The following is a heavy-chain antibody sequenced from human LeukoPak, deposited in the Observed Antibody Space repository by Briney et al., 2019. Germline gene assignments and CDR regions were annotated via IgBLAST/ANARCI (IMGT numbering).Heavy chain of an antibody. Sequence: ASVKVSCKASGYTFGSYGITWVRQAPGQGLEWMGWISAYNGDTSYAQKFQVRVTMTTDTSTTTAYMELRSLRSDDTAVYYCARDSGNVAVAATWVGYFDYWGQGTLVTVSS. CDR1: GYTFGSYG. J-gene: IGHJ4*02. CDR3: ARDSGNVAVAATWVGYFDY. CDR2: ISAYNGDT. D-gene: IGHD6-19*01. V-gene: IGHV1-18*01.